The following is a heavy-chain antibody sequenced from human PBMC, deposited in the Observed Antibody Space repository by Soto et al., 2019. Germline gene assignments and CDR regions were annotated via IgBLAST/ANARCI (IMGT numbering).Heavy chain of an antibody. CDR2: IYPYDSET. Sequence: PXESLKVSARGSGYSFTHYWIGWVRQMPGKGLEWMGLIYPYDSETRYSPSFQGQVTMSVDKSISTAYLQWSSLKASDTAMYYCVRRPDGGYYFDYWGQGTLVTVSS. V-gene: IGHV5-51*01. CDR1: GYSFTHYW. CDR3: VRRPDGGYYFDY. J-gene: IGHJ4*02. D-gene: IGHD3-22*01.